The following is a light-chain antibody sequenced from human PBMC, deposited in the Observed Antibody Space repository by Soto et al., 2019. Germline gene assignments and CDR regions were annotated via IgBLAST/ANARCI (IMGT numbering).Light chain of an antibody. CDR1: QSISRW. CDR2: DAS. V-gene: IGKV1-5*01. J-gene: IGKJ1*01. Sequence: DIQMTQSPSTLSASVGDRVTITCRASQSISRWLAWYQQKPGKAPKVLIFDASILASGVPSRFSGSGSGTEFTLTISSLQPDDFATDYCHQYNGYSSWTFGQGTKVEIK. CDR3: HQYNGYSSWT.